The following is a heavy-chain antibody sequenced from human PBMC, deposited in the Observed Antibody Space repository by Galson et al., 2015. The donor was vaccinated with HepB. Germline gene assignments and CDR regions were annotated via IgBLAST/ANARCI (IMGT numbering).Heavy chain of an antibody. CDR3: ARLVAVAASGDNPFDP. CDR1: GGIFGNYV. CDR2: IIPVYGSA. V-gene: IGHV1-69*13. Sequence: SVKVSCKASGGIFGNYVISWVRQAPGQGLEWMGGIIPVYGSANYAQKFQGRVTFTADASTSTAHMEIASLKSEDTATYYCARLVAVAASGDNPFDPWGQGTLVTVSS. J-gene: IGHJ5*02. D-gene: IGHD2-21*02.